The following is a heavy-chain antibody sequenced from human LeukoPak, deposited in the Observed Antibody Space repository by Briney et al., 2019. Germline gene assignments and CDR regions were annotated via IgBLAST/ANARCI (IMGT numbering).Heavy chain of an antibody. J-gene: IGHJ3*01. V-gene: IGHV1-69*05. D-gene: IGHD5-18*01. CDR1: GGTFSSYA. CDR3: ARERGYSYGSRYAFDL. CDR2: ISPIFGTA. Sequence: SVKVSCKASGGTFSSYAISWVRQAPGQGLEWMGGISPIFGTANYAQKFQGRVTITTDESTSTAYMELSSLRSEDTAVYYCARERGYSYGSRYAFDLWGQGTMVTVSS.